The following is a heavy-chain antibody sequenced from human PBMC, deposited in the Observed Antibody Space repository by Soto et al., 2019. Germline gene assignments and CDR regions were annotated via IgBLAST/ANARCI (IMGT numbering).Heavy chain of an antibody. CDR3: ASDRGHCSGGSCYSLNYYYYYMDV. D-gene: IGHD2-15*01. V-gene: IGHV1-18*01. CDR1: GYTFTSYG. CDR2: ISAYNGNT. J-gene: IGHJ6*03. Sequence: ASVKVSCKASGYTFTSYGISWVRQAPGQGLEWMGWISAYNGNTNYAQKLQGRVTMTTDTSTSTAYIELRSLRSDDTAVYYCASDRGHCSGGSCYSLNYYYYYMDVWGKGTTVTVSS.